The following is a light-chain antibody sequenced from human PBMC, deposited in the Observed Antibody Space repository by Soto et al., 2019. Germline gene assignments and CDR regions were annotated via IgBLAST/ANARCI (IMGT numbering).Light chain of an antibody. CDR3: CSYAGNSLWV. Sequence: QSALTQPRSVSGSPGQSVTISCTGTSSDVGGYNYVSWYQQHPGKAPKLMIYDVSKWPSGVPDRFSGSKSRNTASLTISGLQAEDEADYYCCSYAGNSLWVFGGGTKVTVL. CDR1: SSDVGGYNY. J-gene: IGLJ3*02. CDR2: DVS. V-gene: IGLV2-11*01.